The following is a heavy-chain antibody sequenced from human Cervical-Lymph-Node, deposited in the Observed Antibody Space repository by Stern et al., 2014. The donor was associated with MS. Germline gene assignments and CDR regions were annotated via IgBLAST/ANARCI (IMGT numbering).Heavy chain of an antibody. CDR1: GYTFTSYA. D-gene: IGHD3-9*01. Sequence: QVQLVQSGAEVKKPGASVKVSSKASGYTFTSYAMHWVRQAPGQRLEWMGWINPGNGNTKYSQKFQGRVTITRDTSASTAYMELSSLRSEDTAVYYCARGPLRYFDWLPMYGMDVWGQGTTVTVSS. CDR3: ARGPLRYFDWLPMYGMDV. J-gene: IGHJ6*02. V-gene: IGHV1-3*01. CDR2: INPGNGNT.